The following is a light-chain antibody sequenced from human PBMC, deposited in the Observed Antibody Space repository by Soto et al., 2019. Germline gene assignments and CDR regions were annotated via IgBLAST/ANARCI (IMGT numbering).Light chain of an antibody. CDR3: QQSYSNPTT. CDR2: AAS. V-gene: IGKV1-39*01. Sequence: DVQMTQSPSSLSASVGYRFTITCGASQSISSYLNWYQQKPGKAPKLLIYAASSLQSGVPSRFSGSGSGTDFTLTISSLQPEDFASYYCQQSYSNPTTFGQGTKVDIK. CDR1: QSISSY. J-gene: IGKJ1*01.